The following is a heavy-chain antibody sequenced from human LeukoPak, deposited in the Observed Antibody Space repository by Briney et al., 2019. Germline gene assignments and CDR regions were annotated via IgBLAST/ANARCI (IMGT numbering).Heavy chain of an antibody. Sequence: PGGSLRLSCAASGFPFSSYWMHWVRQVPGKGPVWVSRINSDATSTSYADSVKGRFIISRDNAKNTLYLQMNNLRDEDTAVYYCAKVTRASPDYIWGSFQIWGQGTMVTVSS. CDR3: AKVTRASPDYIWGSFQI. D-gene: IGHD3-16*01. V-gene: IGHV3-74*01. CDR2: INSDATST. J-gene: IGHJ3*02. CDR1: GFPFSSYW.